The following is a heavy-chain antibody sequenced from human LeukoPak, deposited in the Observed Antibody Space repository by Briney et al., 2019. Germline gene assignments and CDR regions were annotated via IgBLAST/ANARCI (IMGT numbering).Heavy chain of an antibody. Sequence: SVKVSCKASGGTFSSYAISWVRQAPGQGLEWMGGIIPIFGTANYAQKFQGRVTITMDESTSTAYMELSSLRSEDTAVYYCARDHGGSGRRYYYYMDVWGKGTTVTVSS. CDR1: GGTFSSYA. J-gene: IGHJ6*03. V-gene: IGHV1-69*05. CDR3: ARDHGGSGRRYYYYMDV. D-gene: IGHD3-10*01. CDR2: IIPIFGTA.